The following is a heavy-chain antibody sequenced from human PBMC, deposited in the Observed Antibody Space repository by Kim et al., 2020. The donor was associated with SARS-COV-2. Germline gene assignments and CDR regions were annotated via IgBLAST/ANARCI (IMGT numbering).Heavy chain of an antibody. J-gene: IGHJ5*02. CDR2: INPNSGGT. Sequence: ASVKVSCKASGYTFTGYYMHWVRQAPGQGLGWMGRINPNSGGTNYAQKFQGRVTMTRDTSISTAYMELSRLRSDDTAVYYCAREGAPRSIAAAGTGWFDPWGQGTLVTVSS. CDR1: GYTFTGYY. D-gene: IGHD6-13*01. V-gene: IGHV1-2*06. CDR3: AREGAPRSIAAAGTGWFDP.